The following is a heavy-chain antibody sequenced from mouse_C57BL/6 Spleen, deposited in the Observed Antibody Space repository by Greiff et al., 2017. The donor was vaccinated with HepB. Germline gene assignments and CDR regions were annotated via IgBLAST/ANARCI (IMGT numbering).Heavy chain of an antibody. Sequence: EVQLQQSGAELVRPGASVKLSCTASGFNIKDDYMHWVKQRPEQGLEWIGWIDPENGDTEYASKFQGKATITADTSSNTAYLQLSSLTSEDTAVYYCTPQFTTVEAYWGQGTLVTVSA. CDR1: GFNIKDDY. CDR3: TPQFTTVEAY. CDR2: IDPENGDT. V-gene: IGHV14-4*01. J-gene: IGHJ3*01. D-gene: IGHD1-1*01.